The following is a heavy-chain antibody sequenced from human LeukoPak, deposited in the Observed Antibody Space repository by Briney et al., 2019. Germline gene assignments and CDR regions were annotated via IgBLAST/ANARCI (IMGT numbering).Heavy chain of an antibody. J-gene: IGHJ3*02. CDR1: GFTFSSYS. V-gene: IGHV3-48*01. D-gene: IGHD3-10*01. CDR3: ARVVVRGVISYAFDI. Sequence: GGSLRLSCAASGFTFSSYSMNWVRQAPRKGLEWVSYISSSSSTIYYADSVKGRFTISRDNAKNSLYLQMNSLRAEDTAVYYCARVVVRGVISYAFDIWGQGTMVTVSS. CDR2: ISSSSSTI.